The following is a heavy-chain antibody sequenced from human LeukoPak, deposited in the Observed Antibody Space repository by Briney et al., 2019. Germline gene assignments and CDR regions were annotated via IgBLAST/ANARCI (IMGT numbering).Heavy chain of an antibody. Sequence: SETLSLTCTVSSGSISSSSHYWGRIRQPPGKGLEWIGSIYDSGSTYYNPSLKSRVTISVDTSKNQFSLKLTSMTAADTAVYYCARHAWGSSWYYWFDPWGQGTLVTVSS. D-gene: IGHD6-13*01. CDR1: SGSISSSSHY. CDR3: ARHAWGSSWYYWFDP. J-gene: IGHJ5*02. CDR2: IYDSGST. V-gene: IGHV4-39*01.